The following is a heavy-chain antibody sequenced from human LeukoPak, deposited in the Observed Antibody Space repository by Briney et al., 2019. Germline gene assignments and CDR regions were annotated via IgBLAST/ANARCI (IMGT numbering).Heavy chain of an antibody. CDR1: GFTFRSYW. CDR2: INQDGSEK. V-gene: IGHV3-7*01. J-gene: IGHJ6*03. D-gene: IGHD3-3*01. CDR3: ARDQGFSYYFYYMDV. Sequence: GGSLRLSCAASGFTFRSYWMSWVRQAPGKGLEWVANINQDGSEKYYVDSVKGRFTISRDNAKNSLYLPMNSLRAEDTAVYYCARDQGFSYYFYYMDVWGKGTTVTVSS.